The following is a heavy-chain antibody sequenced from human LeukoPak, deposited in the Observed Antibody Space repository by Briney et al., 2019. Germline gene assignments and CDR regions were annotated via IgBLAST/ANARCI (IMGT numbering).Heavy chain of an antibody. V-gene: IGHV4-59*01. D-gene: IGHD3-10*01. Sequence: PLETLSPTCTVSGGSISNYYWSWIRQPPGKGLEWIAYIYYGGSTKYNPSLKSRVSISIDTSENQFSLRLSSVTAADTAVYYCARVGSGSYYNLDYWGQGTLVTVSS. CDR1: GGSISNYY. J-gene: IGHJ4*02. CDR2: IYYGGST. CDR3: ARVGSGSYYNLDY.